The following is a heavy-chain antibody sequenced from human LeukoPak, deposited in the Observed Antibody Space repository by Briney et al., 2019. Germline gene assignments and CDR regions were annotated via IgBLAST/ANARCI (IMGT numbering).Heavy chain of an antibody. V-gene: IGHV1-2*02. J-gene: IGHJ4*02. CDR2: INPNSGGT. CDR1: GYTFTSYD. Sequence: ASVKVSCKASGYTFTSYDINWVRQATGQGLEWMGWINPNSGGTNYAQKFQGRVTMTRDTSISTAYMELSRLRSDDTAVYYCARVPYSGSYYDDYWGQGTLVTVSS. CDR3: ARVPYSGSYYDDY. D-gene: IGHD1-26*01.